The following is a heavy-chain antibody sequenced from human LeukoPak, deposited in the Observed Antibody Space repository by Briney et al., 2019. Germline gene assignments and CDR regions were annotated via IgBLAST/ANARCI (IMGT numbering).Heavy chain of an antibody. Sequence: GGSLRLSCAASGFTFSSYWMSWVRQAPGKGLEWVSSISSSSSYIYYADSVKGRFTISRDNAKNSLYLQMNSLRAEDTAVYYCARLTSTGMDVWGQGTTVTVSS. D-gene: IGHD3-9*01. J-gene: IGHJ6*02. V-gene: IGHV3-21*01. CDR2: ISSSSSYI. CDR3: ARLTSTGMDV. CDR1: GFTFSSYW.